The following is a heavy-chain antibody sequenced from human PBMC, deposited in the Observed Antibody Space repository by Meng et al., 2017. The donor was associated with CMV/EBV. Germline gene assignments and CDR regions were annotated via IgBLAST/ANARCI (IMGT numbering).Heavy chain of an antibody. V-gene: IGHV1-18*01. CDR2: ISAYNGNT. J-gene: IGHJ4*02. D-gene: IGHD3-9*01. Sequence: QVQLGQPGGGVRKPGASVNVSCKASGYTFTSDGISWVRKAPGQGLEWMGWISAYNGNTNYAQKLQGRVTMTTDTSTSKAYMELRSLRSDDTAVYYCATDILTHFDYWGQGTLVTVSS. CDR3: ATDILTHFDY. CDR1: GYTFTSDG.